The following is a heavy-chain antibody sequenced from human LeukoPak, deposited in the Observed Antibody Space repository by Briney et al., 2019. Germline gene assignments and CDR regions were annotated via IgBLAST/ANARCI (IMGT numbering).Heavy chain of an antibody. CDR1: GFTFSNYD. J-gene: IGHJ4*02. Sequence: GGSLRLSCAASGFTFSNYDMSWVRQAPGKGLEWVSAISGSGGSTYYADSVKGRFTISRDNSKNTLYLQMSSLRAEDTAVYYCAKDRTKPEYWGQGTLVTVSS. CDR3: AKDRTKPEY. D-gene: IGHD1-1*01. V-gene: IGHV3-23*01. CDR2: ISGSGGST.